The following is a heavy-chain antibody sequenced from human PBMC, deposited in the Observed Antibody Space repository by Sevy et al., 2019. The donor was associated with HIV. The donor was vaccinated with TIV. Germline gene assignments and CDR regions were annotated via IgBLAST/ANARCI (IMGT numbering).Heavy chain of an antibody. CDR3: VRHGAPPEVPSTLYAFDI. CDR2: MFYPGSN. CDR1: GDSITTYY. D-gene: IGHD2-2*01. J-gene: IGHJ3*02. V-gene: IGHV4-59*08. Sequence: SETLSLTCSVSGDSITTYYWSWIRQHPGKGLEWIAYMFYPGSNSYNPSVKSRVTISADTSANQFSLKLNSVTAADTAMYYCVRHGAPPEVPSTLYAFDIWGQGTMVTVSS.